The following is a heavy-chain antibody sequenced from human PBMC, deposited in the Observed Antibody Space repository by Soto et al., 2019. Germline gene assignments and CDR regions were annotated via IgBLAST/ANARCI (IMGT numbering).Heavy chain of an antibody. Sequence: SETLSLTCTVSGGSISSSSYYWGWIRQPPGKGLEWIGSIYYSGSTYYNPSLKSRVTISVDTSKNQFSLKLSSVTAADTVVYYWARDRASRGSEADYRGQGTLVIVSS. V-gene: IGHV4-39*07. CDR2: IYYSGST. CDR3: ARDRASRGSEADY. J-gene: IGHJ4*02. D-gene: IGHD3-10*01. CDR1: GGSISSSSYY.